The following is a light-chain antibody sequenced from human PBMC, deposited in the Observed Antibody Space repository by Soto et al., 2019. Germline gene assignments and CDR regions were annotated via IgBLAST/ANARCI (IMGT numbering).Light chain of an antibody. V-gene: IGLV2-11*01. CDR3: CSYAGSYTLV. CDR2: DVS. Sequence: QSALTQPRSVSGSPGQSVTISCTGTSSDVGGYNYVSWYQQHPGKAPKLMIYDVSKRPSGVPDRFSGSKSVNTASLTISGLQAEDEADYYCCSYAGSYTLVFGGGTKLTV. J-gene: IGLJ2*01. CDR1: SSDVGGYNY.